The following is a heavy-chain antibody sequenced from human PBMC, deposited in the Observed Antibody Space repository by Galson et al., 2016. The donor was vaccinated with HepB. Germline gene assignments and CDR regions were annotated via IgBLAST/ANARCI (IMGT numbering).Heavy chain of an antibody. Sequence: SLRLSCAASEFTFSNYAFHWVCQAPGKGLEWVAVISYDGNKNYYTDSVQGRFTISRDNSKNTLYLQMNNLRAEDTDVYYCARVIPLSVAGSWGIHWFDPWGQGTLVTVSS. CDR2: ISYDGNKN. J-gene: IGHJ5*02. CDR1: EFTFSNYA. CDR3: ARVIPLSVAGSWGIHWFDP. D-gene: IGHD6-19*01. V-gene: IGHV3-30*04.